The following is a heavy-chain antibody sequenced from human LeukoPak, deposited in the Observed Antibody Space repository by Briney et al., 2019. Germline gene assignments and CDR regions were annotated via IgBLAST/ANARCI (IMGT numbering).Heavy chain of an antibody. CDR3: ARDPRSYYGSGSYFGVDY. V-gene: IGHV1-2*02. Sequence: ASVKVSCKASGYTFTGYYMHWVRQAPGQGLEWMGWINPYSGGTNYAQKFQGRVTMTRDTSISTAYMELSRLRSDDTAVYYCARDPRSYYGSGSYFGVDYWGQGTLVTVSS. CDR1: GYTFTGYY. D-gene: IGHD3-10*01. CDR2: INPYSGGT. J-gene: IGHJ4*02.